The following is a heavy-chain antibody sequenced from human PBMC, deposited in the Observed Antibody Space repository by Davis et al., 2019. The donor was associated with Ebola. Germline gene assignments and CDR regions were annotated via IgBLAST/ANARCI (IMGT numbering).Heavy chain of an antibody. CDR1: GGSFSSYY. CDR2: INQSGST. CDR3: TRTRGDYAWFDP. J-gene: IGHJ5*02. D-gene: IGHD4-17*01. V-gene: IGHV4-34*01. Sequence: MPSETLSLTCAVYGGSFSSYYWSWIRQPPGKGLEWIGTINQSGSTNYNPSLKSRVSISIDSSKNQFSLKLSSVTAADTAVYYCTRTRGDYAWFDPWGQGTLVTVSS.